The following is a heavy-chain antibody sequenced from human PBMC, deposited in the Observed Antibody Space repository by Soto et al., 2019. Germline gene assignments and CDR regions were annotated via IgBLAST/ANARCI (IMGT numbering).Heavy chain of an antibody. CDR3: ARGGSTSFDY. J-gene: IGHJ4*02. V-gene: IGHV3-30*04. Sequence: PGGSLRLSCAASGFTFSSYAMHWVRQAPGKGLEWVAFIAHDGSYQYDADSVKGRFSTSRDNSKKTLYLQMNNLRPEDSGVYYCARGGSTSFDYWGQGALVTVS. CDR1: GFTFSSYA. CDR2: IAHDGSYQ.